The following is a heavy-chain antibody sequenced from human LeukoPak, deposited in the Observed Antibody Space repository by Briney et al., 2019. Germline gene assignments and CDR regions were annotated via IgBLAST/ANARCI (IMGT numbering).Heavy chain of an antibody. J-gene: IGHJ4*02. CDR1: GFTFSFHT. CDR2: ISSSGSTI. Sequence: PGGSLRLSCAASGFTFSFHTVTWVRQAPGKGLEWVSYISSSGSTIYYADSVKGRFTISRDNAKNSLYLQMNSLRAEDTAVYYCARAKYDSSSWYFMDYWGQGTLVTVSS. D-gene: IGHD6-13*01. CDR3: ARAKYDSSSWYFMDY. V-gene: IGHV3-48*04.